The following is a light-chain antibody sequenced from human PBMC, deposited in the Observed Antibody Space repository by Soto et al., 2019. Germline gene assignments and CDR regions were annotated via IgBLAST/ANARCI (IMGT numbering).Light chain of an antibody. Sequence: EIVLTQSPGALSLSPGESATLSCRASQSVSDTHVAWYQQRPGQAPRLLIYDASRRDIGVPDRFSGSGSGTDFTLTISGLEPEDFAVYYCQHYGSSPPITFGQGTRLEIK. CDR2: DAS. J-gene: IGKJ5*01. V-gene: IGKV3-20*01. CDR1: QSVSDTH. CDR3: QHYGSSPPIT.